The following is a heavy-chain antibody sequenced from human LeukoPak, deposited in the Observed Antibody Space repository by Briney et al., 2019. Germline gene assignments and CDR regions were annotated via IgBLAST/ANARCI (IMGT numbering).Heavy chain of an antibody. J-gene: IGHJ2*01. CDR3: ARALYSGSEGGAFDI. CDR2: ISSSSSYI. CDR1: GFTFSSYS. V-gene: IGHV3-21*01. Sequence: GGSLRLSCAASGFTFSSYSMNWVRQPPGKGLEWVSSISSSSSYIYYADSVKGRFTISRDNAKNSLYLQMNSLRAEDTAVYYCARALYSGSEGGAFDIWGRGTVVTVSS. D-gene: IGHD1-26*01.